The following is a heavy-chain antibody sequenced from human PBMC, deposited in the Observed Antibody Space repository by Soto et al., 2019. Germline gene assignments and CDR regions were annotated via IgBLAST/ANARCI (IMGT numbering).Heavy chain of an antibody. CDR3: AKVDSSWYQTRRGYYGMDV. Sequence: PGGSHRHSCASSGFNFISNGMHWVRQATGKGLEWVAVISYDGSNKYYADSVKGRFTISRDNSKNTLFLQMNSLRAEDTAVYYCAKVDSSWYQTRRGYYGMDVWGQGTTVTVSS. CDR1: GFNFISNG. D-gene: IGHD6-13*01. CDR2: ISYDGSNK. V-gene: IGHV3-30*18. J-gene: IGHJ6*02.